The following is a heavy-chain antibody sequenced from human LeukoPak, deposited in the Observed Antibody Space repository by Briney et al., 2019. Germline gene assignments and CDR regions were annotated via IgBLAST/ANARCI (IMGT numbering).Heavy chain of an antibody. J-gene: IGHJ4*02. Sequence: GGSLRLSCAASGFTFSNYAMNWVRQAPGKGLEWVSTIIGSSGSTFYVDSVKDRFTISKDTSKNTLYLHMSSLRADDTAVYYCAKGGYDYVEVAYFDYWGQGTLVTVSS. CDR2: IIGSSGST. D-gene: IGHD5-12*01. CDR1: GFTFSNYA. CDR3: AKGGYDYVEVAYFDY. V-gene: IGHV3-23*01.